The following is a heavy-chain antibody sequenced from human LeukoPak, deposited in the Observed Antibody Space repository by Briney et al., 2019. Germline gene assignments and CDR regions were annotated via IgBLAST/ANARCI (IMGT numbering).Heavy chain of an antibody. CDR1: GYTFTSYG. D-gene: IGHD2-21*02. CDR2: ISAYNGNT. V-gene: IGHV1-18*01. Sequence: ASVKVSCKASGYTFTSYGISWVRQAPGQGLEWMGWISAYNGNTNYAQKLQGRVTMTTDTSTSTAYMELRSLRSEDTAVYYCASDNRVYCGGDCYSNDAFDIWGQGTMVTVSS. CDR3: ASDNRVYCGGDCYSNDAFDI. J-gene: IGHJ3*02.